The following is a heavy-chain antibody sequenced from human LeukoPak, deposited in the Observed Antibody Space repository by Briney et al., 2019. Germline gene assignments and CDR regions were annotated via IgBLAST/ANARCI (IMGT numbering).Heavy chain of an antibody. D-gene: IGHD2-15*01. CDR3: TRRVGATRWYDP. Sequence: GGSLRLSCAASGFSYSTYWMHWVRQAPGEGLVWVSRINGDGSTTNYADSVKGRFTISRDNAKNTLYLQMNSLRAEDTAVYYCTRRVGATRWYDPWGQGTLVTVSS. CDR1: GFSYSTYW. V-gene: IGHV3-74*01. CDR2: INGDGSTT. J-gene: IGHJ5*02.